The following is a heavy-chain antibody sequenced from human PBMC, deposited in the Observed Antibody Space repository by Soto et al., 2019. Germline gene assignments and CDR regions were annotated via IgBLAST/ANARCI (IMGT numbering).Heavy chain of an antibody. V-gene: IGHV3-11*06. CDR2: ISSSSSYT. CDR3: ASGDWGYRYDY. Sequence: GGSLRLSCAASGFTFSDYYMSWIRQAPGKGLEWVSYISSSSSYTNYADSVKGRFTISRDNAKNSLYLQMNSLRAEDTAVYYCASGDWGYRYDYWGQGTLVTVSS. D-gene: IGHD7-27*01. CDR1: GFTFSDYY. J-gene: IGHJ4*02.